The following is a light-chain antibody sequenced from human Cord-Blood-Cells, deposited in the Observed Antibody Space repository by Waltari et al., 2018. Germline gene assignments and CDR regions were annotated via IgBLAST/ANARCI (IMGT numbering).Light chain of an antibody. V-gene: IGLV1-40*01. Sequence: QSVLTQPPSVSGAPRHRVTLSCTGSSPKIGAGYHVHSAQQLPGTAPQLLTYGTSNRPSGVPDRFSGSNSGSSASLAITGLQAEDEADYYCQSYDSSLSVLYVFGTGTKVTVL. CDR3: QSYDSSLSVLYV. CDR2: GTS. CDR1: SPKIGAGYH. J-gene: IGLJ1*01.